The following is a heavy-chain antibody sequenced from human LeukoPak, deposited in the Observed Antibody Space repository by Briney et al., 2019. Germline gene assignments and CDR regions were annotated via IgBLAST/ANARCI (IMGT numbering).Heavy chain of an antibody. Sequence: SGPTLVKPTQTLTLTCTFSGFSLSTSGVGVGWIRQPPGKALEWLALIYWNDDKRYSPSLKSRLTITKDTSKNQVVLTMTNMDPVDTATYYCAHNLKAIPLEDHFDYWGQGTLVTVSS. V-gene: IGHV2-5*01. D-gene: IGHD2-15*01. CDR3: AHNLKAIPLEDHFDY. J-gene: IGHJ4*02. CDR2: IYWNDDK. CDR1: GFSLSTSGVG.